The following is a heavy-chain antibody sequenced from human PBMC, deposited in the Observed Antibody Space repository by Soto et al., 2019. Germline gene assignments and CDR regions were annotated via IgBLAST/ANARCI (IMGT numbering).Heavy chain of an antibody. CDR1: GFTFSSYA. CDR3: ARQKSNSWDY. D-gene: IGHD4-4*01. CDR2: ISSSGSTI. J-gene: IGHJ4*02. Sequence: GGSLRLSCAASGFTFSSYAMSWVRQAPGEGLEWVSYISSSGSTIYYADSVKGRFTISRDNAKNSLYLQMNSLRAEDTAVYYCARQKSNSWDYWGQGTLVTVSS. V-gene: IGHV3-48*04.